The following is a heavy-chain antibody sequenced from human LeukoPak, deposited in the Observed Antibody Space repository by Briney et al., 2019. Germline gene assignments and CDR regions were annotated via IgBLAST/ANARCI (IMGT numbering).Heavy chain of an antibody. CDR1: GYSISSGYY. V-gene: IGHV4-38-2*02. CDR3: ARAYDFWSGYWPPYFDY. D-gene: IGHD3-3*01. Sequence: PSETLSLTCTVSGYSISSGYYWGWIRQPPGKGLEWIGSIYHSGSTYYNPSLKSRVTISVDTSKNQFSLKLSSVTAADTAVYYCARAYDFWSGYWPPYFDYWGQGTLVTVSS. J-gene: IGHJ4*02. CDR2: IYHSGST.